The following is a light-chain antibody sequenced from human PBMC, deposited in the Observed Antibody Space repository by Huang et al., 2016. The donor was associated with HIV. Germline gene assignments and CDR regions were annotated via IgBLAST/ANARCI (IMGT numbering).Light chain of an antibody. CDR2: GAS. CDR3: QHYNDWPPWT. J-gene: IGKJ1*01. CDR1: QSVNSN. Sequence: EIVMTQSPATLSVSPGERSTLSFRASQSVNSNLAWYPQKPGQAPRLFIYGASTRATGIPARFSGSGSGTEFTLTISSLQSEDCAVYYCQHYNDWPPWTFGQGTKVEIK. V-gene: IGKV3-15*01.